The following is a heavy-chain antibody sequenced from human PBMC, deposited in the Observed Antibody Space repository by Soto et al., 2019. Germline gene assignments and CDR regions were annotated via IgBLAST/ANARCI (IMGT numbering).Heavy chain of an antibody. Sequence: PSETLSLTCTASGASISSGDYFWSWIRQSPGKGLEWIGYIYDSGSSYYNPSLQSRVTMSVDTSKNQFSLKLSSVTAADTAVYYCAREKGYISGPKNSDYWGRGTLVTVSS. V-gene: IGHV4-30-4*01. D-gene: IGHD5-12*01. CDR2: IYDSGSS. CDR3: AREKGYISGPKNSDY. J-gene: IGHJ4*02. CDR1: GASISSGDYF.